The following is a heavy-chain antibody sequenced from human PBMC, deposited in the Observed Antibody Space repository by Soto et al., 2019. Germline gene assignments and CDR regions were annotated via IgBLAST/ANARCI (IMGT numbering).Heavy chain of an antibody. D-gene: IGHD4-17*01. J-gene: IGHJ4*02. CDR3: AKFAMTTVTTPHFDY. CDR2: ISGSGGST. Sequence: EVQRLESGGGLVQPGGSLRLSCAASGFTFSSYAISWVRQAPGKGLEWVSAISGSGGSTYYAVSVKGRFTISRDNSKNTLYLQRSSLRAEDTAVYYCAKFAMTTVTTPHFDYWGQGPLVTVCS. V-gene: IGHV3-23*01. CDR1: GFTFSSYA.